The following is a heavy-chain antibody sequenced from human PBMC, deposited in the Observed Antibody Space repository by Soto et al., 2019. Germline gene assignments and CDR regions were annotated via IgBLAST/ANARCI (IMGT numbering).Heavy chain of an antibody. CDR3: ARASYYSDAFGYFLDS. Sequence: SLTCTVSGGSISPYYWSWIRQSPGKGLEWIAYIYYSGSTNYNPSLKSRVTISLDTSKNQCSLKLSSVTAADTAVYYCARASYYSDAFGYFLDSWGQGTLVTVSS. V-gene: IGHV4-59*01. CDR1: GGSISPYY. CDR2: IYYSGST. J-gene: IGHJ4*02. D-gene: IGHD3-22*01.